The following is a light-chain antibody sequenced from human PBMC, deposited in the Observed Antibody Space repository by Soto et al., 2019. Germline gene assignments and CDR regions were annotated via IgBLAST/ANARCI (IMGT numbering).Light chain of an antibody. CDR2: GAS. V-gene: IGKV3-20*01. CDR1: QSVSSSY. J-gene: IGKJ1*01. Sequence: EPGLKESPGAVSGSRGERATLSCRDSQSVSSSYLAWYQQNRGQAPRLLTYGASSRAPGIPDRFGGSGSGTDLTHTIRRLGPANFAGYYFQKYGITRCTLGQGTKGDIK. CDR3: QKYGITRCT.